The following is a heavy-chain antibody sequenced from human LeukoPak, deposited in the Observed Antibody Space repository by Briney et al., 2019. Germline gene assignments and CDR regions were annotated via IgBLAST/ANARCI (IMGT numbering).Heavy chain of an antibody. V-gene: IGHV3-21*01. CDR1: GFTFRTYS. CDR2: ISSSSSYT. D-gene: IGHD3-9*01. CDR3: VKVGEVRYFGWLAPYFDF. Sequence: GGSLRLSCAASGFTFRTYSMNWVRQAPGKGLEWVSSISSSSSYTYYADSVKGRFTISRDNSNNTLYLQMNSLTPEDTAVYYCVKVGEVRYFGWLAPYFDFWGQGTLVTVSS. J-gene: IGHJ4*02.